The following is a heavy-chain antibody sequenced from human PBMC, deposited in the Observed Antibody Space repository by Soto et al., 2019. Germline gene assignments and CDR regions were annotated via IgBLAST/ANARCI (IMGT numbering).Heavy chain of an antibody. CDR2: ISSSGSTI. V-gene: IGHV3-48*03. J-gene: IGHJ4*02. D-gene: IGHD2-15*01. CDR1: GFTFSSYE. Sequence: PVGSLRLSCAASGFTFSSYEMNWVRQAPGKGLEWVSYISSSGSTIYYADSVKGRFTISRDNAKNSLYLQMNSLRAEDTAVYYCARDGFLGYCSGGSCFWGQGTLVTVSS. CDR3: ARDGFLGYCSGGSCF.